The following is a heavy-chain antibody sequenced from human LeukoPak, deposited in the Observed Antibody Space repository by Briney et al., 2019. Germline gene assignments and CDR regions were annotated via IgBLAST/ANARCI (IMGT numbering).Heavy chain of an antibody. Sequence: PGGSLRLSCAPSGFPFTSHWMSWLRQAPGRGLEWVANIKEDATETYYVDSVKGRFTVSRDNAKNVLYLQMNSLGLEDTAVYYCARNHYWRFECWGQGTVVTVSA. CDR3: ARNHYWRFEC. CDR1: GFPFTSHW. CDR2: IKEDATET. J-gene: IGHJ4*02. D-gene: IGHD1-14*01. V-gene: IGHV3-7*01.